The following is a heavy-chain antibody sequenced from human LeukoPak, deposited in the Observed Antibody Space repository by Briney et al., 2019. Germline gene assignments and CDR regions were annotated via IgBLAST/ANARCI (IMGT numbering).Heavy chain of an antibody. V-gene: IGHV4-39*07. CDR3: ARVSGSYRNWFDP. Sequence: MASETLSLTCTVSGGSISSSSYYWGWIRQPPGKGLEWIGSIYYSGSTYYNPSLKSRVTISVDTSKNQFSLKLSSVTAADTAVYYCARVSGSYRNWFDPWGQGTLVTVSS. CDR2: IYYSGST. CDR1: GGSISSSSYY. D-gene: IGHD1-26*01. J-gene: IGHJ5*02.